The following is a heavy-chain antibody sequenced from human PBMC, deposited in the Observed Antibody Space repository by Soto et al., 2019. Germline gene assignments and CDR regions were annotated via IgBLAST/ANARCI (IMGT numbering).Heavy chain of an antibody. Sequence: GSLRLSCAASGFTLSSYAMHWVRQAPGKGLEWVAVISYDGSNKYYADSVKGRFTISRDNSKNTLYLQMNSLRAEDTAVYYCARDRVAIFGVEYYYYYGMDVWGQGTTVTVSS. CDR1: GFTLSSYA. J-gene: IGHJ6*02. CDR3: ARDRVAIFGVEYYYYYGMDV. D-gene: IGHD3-3*01. V-gene: IGHV3-30-3*01. CDR2: ISYDGSNK.